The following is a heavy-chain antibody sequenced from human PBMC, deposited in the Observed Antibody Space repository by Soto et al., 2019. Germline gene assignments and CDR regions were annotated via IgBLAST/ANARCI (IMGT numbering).Heavy chain of an antibody. Sequence: SETLSLTCAVYGGSFSGYYWSWIRQPPGKGLEWIGEINHSGSTNYNPSLKSRVTISVDTSKNQFSLKLSSVTAADTAVYYCARGRRATPRDAFDIWGQGTMDTVSS. J-gene: IGHJ3*02. D-gene: IGHD5-12*01. CDR1: GGSFSGYY. CDR3: ARGRRATPRDAFDI. CDR2: INHSGST. V-gene: IGHV4-34*01.